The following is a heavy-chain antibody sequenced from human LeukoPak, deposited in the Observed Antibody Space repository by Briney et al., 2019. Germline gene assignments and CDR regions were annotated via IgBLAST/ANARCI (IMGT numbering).Heavy chain of an antibody. CDR1: GFTFSNYW. D-gene: IGHD4-17*01. CDR2: ITSDGRST. V-gene: IGHV3-74*01. J-gene: IGHJ4*02. CDR3: AKDDPRMTTITD. Sequence: TGGSLRLSCAASGFTFSNYWMHWVRQAPGKGLVWVSRITSDGRSTSYVDSVKGRFTISRDNAKNTLYLQMNSLGAEDTALYYCAKDDPRMTTITDWGQGTLVTVSS.